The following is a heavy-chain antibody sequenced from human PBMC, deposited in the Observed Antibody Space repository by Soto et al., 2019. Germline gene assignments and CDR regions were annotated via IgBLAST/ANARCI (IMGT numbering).Heavy chain of an antibody. CDR2: IIPIFGTA. CDR1: GGTFSSYA. CDR3: ASAEMATHPHQTIDY. V-gene: IGHV1-69*01. J-gene: IGHJ4*02. Sequence: QVQLVQSGTEVKKPGSSVKVSCKASGGTFSSYAISWVRQAPGQGLEWMGGIIPIFGTANYAQKFQGRVTITADESTSNAYMELSSLRSEDTAVYYCASAEMATHPHQTIDYWGQGTLVTVSS. D-gene: IGHD5-12*01.